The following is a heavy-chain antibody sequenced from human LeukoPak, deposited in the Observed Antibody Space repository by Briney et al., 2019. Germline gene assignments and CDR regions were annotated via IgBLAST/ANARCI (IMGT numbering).Heavy chain of an antibody. Sequence: SETLSLTCIVSGYSISSGYFWGWGRQRPGKDLEGIGSIYHRGTTHYNPSLKSRVSISLDGSKNQFSLKMSSVTAADTGVYYCARGYCRYDICPVFPSWGQGTLVTVSS. CDR2: IYHRGTT. V-gene: IGHV4-38-2*02. J-gene: IGHJ5*02. D-gene: IGHD2-15*01. CDR1: GYSISSGYF. CDR3: ARGYCRYDICPVFPS.